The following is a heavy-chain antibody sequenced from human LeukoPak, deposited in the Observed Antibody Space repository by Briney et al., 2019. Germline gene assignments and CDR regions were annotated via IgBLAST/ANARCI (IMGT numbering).Heavy chain of an antibody. CDR2: IYYSGST. CDR1: GGSLSSGGYY. Sequence: PSETLSLTCTVSGGSLSSGGYYWSWIRQHPGKGLEWIGYIYYSGSTYYNPSLKSRVTISVDTSKNQFSLKLSSVTAADTAVYYCARVGLAARIDYWGQGTLVTVSS. CDR3: ARVGLAARIDY. D-gene: IGHD6-6*01. V-gene: IGHV4-31*03. J-gene: IGHJ4*02.